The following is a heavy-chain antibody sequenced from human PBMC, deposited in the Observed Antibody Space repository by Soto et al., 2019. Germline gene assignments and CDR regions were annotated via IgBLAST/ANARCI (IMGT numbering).Heavy chain of an antibody. J-gene: IGHJ4*02. Sequence: GASVKVSCKASGYTFTRYYMHWVRQAPGQGLEWMGWINPNSGGTNYAQKFQGWVTMTRDTSISTAYMELSRLRSDDTAVYYCARDRDSGSYQAFGYWGQGTLVTVSS. CDR1: GYTFTRYY. D-gene: IGHD1-26*01. CDR3: ARDRDSGSYQAFGY. V-gene: IGHV1-2*04. CDR2: INPNSGGT.